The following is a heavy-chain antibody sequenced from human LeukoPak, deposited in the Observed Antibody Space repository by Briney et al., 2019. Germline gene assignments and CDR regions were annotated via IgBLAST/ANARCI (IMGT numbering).Heavy chain of an antibody. V-gene: IGHV1-2*02. CDR3: ARGSLSLRFLEG. J-gene: IGHJ4*02. D-gene: IGHD3-3*01. CDR2: INPNSGGT. CDR1: GYTFTGYY. Sequence: ASVKVFCKASGYTFTGYYMHWVRQAPGQGLEWMGWINPNSGGTNYAQKFQGRVTMTRDTSISTAYMELSRLRSDDTAVYYCARGSLSLRFLEGWGQGTLVTVSS.